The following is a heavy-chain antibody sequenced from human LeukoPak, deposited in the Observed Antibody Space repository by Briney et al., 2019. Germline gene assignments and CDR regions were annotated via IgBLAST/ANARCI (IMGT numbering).Heavy chain of an antibody. CDR1: GGSISSSSYY. CDR3: ARPKHGDAFDI. CDR2: IYYSGST. V-gene: IGHV4-39*01. Sequence: PSETLSLTCTVSGGSISSSSYYWSWLRQPPGKGLEWIRSIYYSGSTYYNPSLKSRVTISVDTSKNQFSLKLSSVTAADTAVYYCARPKHGDAFDIWGQGTMVTVSS. J-gene: IGHJ3*02.